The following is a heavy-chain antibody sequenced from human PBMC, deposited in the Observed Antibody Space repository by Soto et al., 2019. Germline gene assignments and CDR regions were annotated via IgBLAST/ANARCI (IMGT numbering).Heavy chain of an antibody. Sequence: EVQLVESGGGLVQPGGSLRLSCVASGFTVTDIYMNWVRQPPGKGLEWVSVIYNEFTDYADSVRGRFSISTDSSKNARYLQRNSLGAEDAAVSYCVREPRYCSGGSCSIMGDAFDIWGQGTMVTVSS. J-gene: IGHJ3*02. CDR1: GFTVTDIY. D-gene: IGHD2-15*01. CDR2: IYNEFT. CDR3: VREPRYCSGGSCSIMGDAFDI. V-gene: IGHV3-66*01.